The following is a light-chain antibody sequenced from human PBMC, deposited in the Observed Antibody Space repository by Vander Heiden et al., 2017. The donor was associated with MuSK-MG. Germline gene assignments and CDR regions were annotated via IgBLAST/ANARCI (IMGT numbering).Light chain of an antibody. CDR2: TAS. CDR3: QQAYAIPPT. J-gene: IGKJ4*01. Sequence: DIQMTQSPSSLSASVGDRVTISCRASQNIFGYLHWYQQRPGRAPQLLISTASSLQTGVPSRFSGSGSGTDFTLTITSLQPEDFGTYHCQQAYAIPPTFGGGTEVEI. V-gene: IGKV1-39*01. CDR1: QNIFGY.